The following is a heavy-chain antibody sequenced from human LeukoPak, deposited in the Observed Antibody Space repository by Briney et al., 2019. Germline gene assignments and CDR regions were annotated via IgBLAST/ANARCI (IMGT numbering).Heavy chain of an antibody. CDR1: GGSFSGYY. CDR3: ARVRAGSGYSGVQVQGAFDI. Sequence: PSETLSLTCAVYGGSFSGYYWSWIRQPPGKGLEWIGEINHSGSTNYNPSLKSRVTISVDTSKNQFSLKLSSVTAADTAVYYCARVRAGSGYSGVQVQGAFDIWGQGTMVTVSS. V-gene: IGHV4-34*01. J-gene: IGHJ3*02. CDR2: INHSGST. D-gene: IGHD3-22*01.